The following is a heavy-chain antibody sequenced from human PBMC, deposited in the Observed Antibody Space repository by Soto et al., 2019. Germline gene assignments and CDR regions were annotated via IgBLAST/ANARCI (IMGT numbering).Heavy chain of an antibody. CDR1: GYTFTSYG. Sequence: QVQLVQSGAEVKKPGASVKVSCKASGYTFTSYGISWVRQAPGQGLEWMGWISAYNGNTNYAQKLQGRVTMTTDKSTSTAYMELRSLRSDDTAVYYCARDIVVVPAAMSGFRWFDPWGQGTLVTVFS. CDR2: ISAYNGNT. CDR3: ARDIVVVPAAMSGFRWFDP. J-gene: IGHJ5*02. D-gene: IGHD2-2*01. V-gene: IGHV1-18*01.